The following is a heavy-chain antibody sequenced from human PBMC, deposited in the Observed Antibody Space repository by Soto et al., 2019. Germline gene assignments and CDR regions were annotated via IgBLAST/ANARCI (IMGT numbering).Heavy chain of an antibody. Sequence: EVQLVQSGAEVKEPGESLKISCKGSGYSFTKYWIGWVRQMPAKGLEWMAIIYPDESDTRYSPSFQGQVTISADNSISTAYLQWSSLKASDTAMYYCVRMGFSGGGYLSYYYYGMDIWGQGTTVTVSS. V-gene: IGHV5-51*03. CDR2: IYPDESDT. CDR1: GYSFTKYW. D-gene: IGHD5-12*01. CDR3: VRMGFSGGGYLSYYYYGMDI. J-gene: IGHJ6*02.